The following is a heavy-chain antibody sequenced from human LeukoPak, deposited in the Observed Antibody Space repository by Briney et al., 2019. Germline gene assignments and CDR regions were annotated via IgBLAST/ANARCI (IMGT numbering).Heavy chain of an antibody. D-gene: IGHD1-26*01. Sequence: SETLSLTCTASGGSISSGGYYWSRIRQHPGKGLEWIGYIYYSGSTYYNPSLKSRVTISVDTSKNQFSLKLSSVTAADTAVYYCARVPYSGSYYPDYWGQGTLVTVSS. V-gene: IGHV4-31*03. CDR2: IYYSGST. CDR1: GGSISSGGYY. CDR3: ARVPYSGSYYPDY. J-gene: IGHJ4*02.